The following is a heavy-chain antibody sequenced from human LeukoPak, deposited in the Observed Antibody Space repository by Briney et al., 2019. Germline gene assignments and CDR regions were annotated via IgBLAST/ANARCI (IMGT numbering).Heavy chain of an antibody. D-gene: IGHD2-2*01. CDR1: GFTFTSYW. J-gene: IGHJ4*02. V-gene: IGHV3-7*03. CDR3: GRAGVVPAAISH. CDR2: IKQDGSEK. Sequence: PGGSLRLSCAASGFTFTSYWMTWVRQAPGKGLEWVGNIKQDGSEKYYVDSLKGRFTISRDSAKNSLYLQMNNLRVEDTAFYYCGRAGVVPAAISHWGRGTLVTVSS.